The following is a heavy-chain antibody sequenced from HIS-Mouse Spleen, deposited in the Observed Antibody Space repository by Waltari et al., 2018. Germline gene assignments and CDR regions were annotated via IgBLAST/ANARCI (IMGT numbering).Heavy chain of an antibody. CDR3: AKASSGWLDY. CDR2: ISYDGSNK. CDR1: GFTLSSYG. J-gene: IGHJ4*02. D-gene: IGHD6-19*01. Sequence: QVQLVESGGGVVQPGRSLRLSLAASGFTLSSYGMPWVRQAPGKGLEWVAVISYDGSNKYYADSVKGRFTISRDNSKNTLYLQMNSLRAEDTAVYYCAKASSGWLDYWGQGTLVTVSS. V-gene: IGHV3-30*18.